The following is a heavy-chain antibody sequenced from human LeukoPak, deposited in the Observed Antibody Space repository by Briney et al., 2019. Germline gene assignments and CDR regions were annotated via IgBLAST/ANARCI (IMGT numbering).Heavy chain of an antibody. CDR3: ARGEIVAVAGTTGGYYYYGMDV. CDR2: IIPIFGTA. Sequence: ASVKVSCKASGGTFSSYAISWVRQAPGQGLEWMGGIIPIFGTANYAQKFQGRVTITADESTSTAYMELSSLRSEDTAAYYCARGEIVAVAGTTGGYYYYGMDVWGKGTTVTVSS. J-gene: IGHJ6*04. V-gene: IGHV1-69*01. D-gene: IGHD6-19*01. CDR1: GGTFSSYA.